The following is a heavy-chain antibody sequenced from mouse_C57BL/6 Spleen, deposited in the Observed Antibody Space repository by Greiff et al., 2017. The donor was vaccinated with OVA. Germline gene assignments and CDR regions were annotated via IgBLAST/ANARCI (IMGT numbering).Heavy chain of an antibody. CDR3: AKRAPGGY. J-gene: IGHJ2*01. Sequence: EVQLQQSGPELVKPGASVKISCKASGYTFTDYYMNWVKQSHGKSLEWIGDINPNNGGTSYNQKFKGKATLTVDKSSSTAYMELRSLTSEDSAVYYCAKRAPGGYWGQGTTLTVSS. CDR1: GYTFTDYY. V-gene: IGHV1-26*01. CDR2: INPNNGGT. D-gene: IGHD3-1*01.